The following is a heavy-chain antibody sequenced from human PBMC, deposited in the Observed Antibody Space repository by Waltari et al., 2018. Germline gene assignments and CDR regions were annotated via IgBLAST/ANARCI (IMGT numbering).Heavy chain of an antibody. CDR3: AKSPYRTGNSDV. CDR1: GGSFTTYW. V-gene: IGHV4-59*12. Sequence: QVQLQESGPGLLKPSETLSLICAVSGGSFTTYWWTWIRQPPGKGLEWIGEIDGNSGNTNYNPSFKSRVTISKDASKNQFSLKLTSVTAADAAVYYCAKSPYRTGNSDVWGRGVLVTVSS. D-gene: IGHD1-7*01. J-gene: IGHJ4*02. CDR2: IDGNSGNT.